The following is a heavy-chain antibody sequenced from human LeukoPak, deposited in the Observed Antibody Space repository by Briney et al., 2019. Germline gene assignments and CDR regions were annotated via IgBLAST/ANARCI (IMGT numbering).Heavy chain of an antibody. CDR1: GFTFSFYS. CDR3: ARDRNGELLDF. J-gene: IGHJ4*02. D-gene: IGHD1-14*01. CDR2: ISSSCTTM. Sequence: GGSLRLSCAVSGFTFSFYSMNWVRQAPGKGLEGVAYISSSCTTMYYADSVKGRITISRDNAKNLLYLQMNSLRAEDTAVYYCARDRNGELLDFWGQGTLVTVSS. V-gene: IGHV3-48*01.